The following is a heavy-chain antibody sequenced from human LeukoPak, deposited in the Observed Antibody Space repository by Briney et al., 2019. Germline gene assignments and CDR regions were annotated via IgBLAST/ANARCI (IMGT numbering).Heavy chain of an antibody. CDR3: ARDQSGYYGSGSYYHFDY. Sequence: PSETLSLTCTVSGGSLSSSSYYWGWIRQPPGKGLEWIGSIYYSGSTYYNPSLKSRVTMSVDTSKNQFSLKLSSVTAADTAVYYCARDQSGYYGSGSYYHFDYWGQGTLVTVSS. J-gene: IGHJ4*02. CDR1: GGSLSSSSYY. CDR2: IYYSGST. D-gene: IGHD3-10*01. V-gene: IGHV4-39*07.